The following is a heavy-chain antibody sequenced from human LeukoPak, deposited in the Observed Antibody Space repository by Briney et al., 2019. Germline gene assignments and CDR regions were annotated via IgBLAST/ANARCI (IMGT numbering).Heavy chain of an antibody. J-gene: IGHJ6*03. CDR3: ATGTGNSQYSSSWYWDYYYYYMDV. CDR2: IDYSGTT. V-gene: IGHV4-38-2*02. Sequence: SETLSLTCSVSGYSISSDNYWGWIRQPPGKGLEWIGTIDYSGTTYYKPSLKSRVTISVDTSKNQFSLKLSSVTAADTAVHYCATGTGNSQYSSSWYWDYYYYYMDVWGKGTTVTVSS. D-gene: IGHD6-13*01. CDR1: GYSISSDNY.